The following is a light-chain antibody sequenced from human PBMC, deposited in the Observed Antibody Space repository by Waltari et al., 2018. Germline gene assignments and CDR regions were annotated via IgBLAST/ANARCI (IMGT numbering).Light chain of an antibody. CDR3: QSYDGINWM. CDR2: EDY. Sequence: NFMLNQPHSVPESLGRTVTIPFIRSSSSLTTDHLELFQQRPGSAPTTVIYEDYQRPSGVPDRFSGSIDSSSNSASLTISGLKTEDEADYYCQSYDGINWMFGGGTKLTVL. V-gene: IGLV6-57*03. J-gene: IGLJ3*02. CDR1: SSSLTTDH.